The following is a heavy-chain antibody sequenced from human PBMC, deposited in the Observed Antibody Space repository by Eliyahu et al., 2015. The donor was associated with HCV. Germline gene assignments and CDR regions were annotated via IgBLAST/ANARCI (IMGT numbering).Heavy chain of an antibody. D-gene: IGHD5-24*01. V-gene: IGHV3-23*01. CDR2: ISEGGEYT. Sequence: EVQLLESRGGLIQPGGSLXLSCEASGFXFNTYAMTWVRQAPGRGLEWVSSISEGGEYTFYAESVKGRFTISRDNSRNTLYLQLNSLTAEDTALYYCAKRRDSSATILDQWGQGTLVTVSS. CDR1: GFXFNTYA. J-gene: IGHJ4*02. CDR3: AKRRDSSATILDQ.